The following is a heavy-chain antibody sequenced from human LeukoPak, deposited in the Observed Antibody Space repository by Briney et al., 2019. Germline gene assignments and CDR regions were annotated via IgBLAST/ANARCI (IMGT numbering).Heavy chain of an antibody. D-gene: IGHD6-19*01. Sequence: SETLSLTCTVSGDSISSSSSYWGWIRQPPGKGLEWIGSIYYSGSTYYNPSLKSRVTISVDTSKNQFSLKLSSVTAADTAVYYCARRSGWYYFDYWGQGTLVTVSS. V-gene: IGHV4-39*07. J-gene: IGHJ4*02. CDR2: IYYSGST. CDR3: ARRSGWYYFDY. CDR1: GDSISSSSSY.